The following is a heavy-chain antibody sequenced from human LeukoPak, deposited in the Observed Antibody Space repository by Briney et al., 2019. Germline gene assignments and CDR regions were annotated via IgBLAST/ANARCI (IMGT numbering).Heavy chain of an antibody. CDR1: GFTFSSYG. D-gene: IGHD2-2*01. V-gene: IGHV3-30*18. CDR2: ISYDGSNK. Sequence: GGSLRLSCAASGFTFSSYGMHWVRQAPGKGLEWVAVISYDGSNKYYADSVKGRFTISRDNSKNTLYLQMNSLRAEDTAVYYCAKVSGIVVVPAAMDLDDDYWGQGTLVTVSS. J-gene: IGHJ4*02. CDR3: AKVSGIVVVPAAMDLDDDY.